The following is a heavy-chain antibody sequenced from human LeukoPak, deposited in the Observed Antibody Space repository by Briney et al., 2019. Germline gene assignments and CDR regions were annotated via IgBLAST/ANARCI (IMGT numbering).Heavy chain of an antibody. J-gene: IGHJ3*02. V-gene: IGHV4-59*01. D-gene: IGHD3-10*01. CDR2: IYYSGST. CDR1: GGSMRSYY. Sequence: SETLSLTCTVSGGSMRSYYWSWIRQPPGKGLEWIGYIYYSGSTNYNPSLKSRVTISVDTSKNQFSLKLSSVTAADTAVYYCATHDPITMVRGVPQGAFDIWGQGTMVTVSS. CDR3: ATHDPITMVRGVPQGAFDI.